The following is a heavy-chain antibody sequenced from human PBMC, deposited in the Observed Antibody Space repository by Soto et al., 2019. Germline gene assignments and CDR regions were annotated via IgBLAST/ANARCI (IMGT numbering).Heavy chain of an antibody. V-gene: IGHV1-3*01. CDR1: GYTFSIYP. D-gene: IGHD3-3*01. CDR2: INAGNGNT. CDR3: ATFYDFGVVTGSGYYMGV. Sequence: ASVKVSCKASGYTFSIYPIHWVRQAPGQRLEWMGWINAGNGNTQYSQTFQGRVTITSDTSASTAYMELNSLRAEDTAVYYCATFYDFGVVTGSGYYMGVWGKGTTVTVSS. J-gene: IGHJ6*03.